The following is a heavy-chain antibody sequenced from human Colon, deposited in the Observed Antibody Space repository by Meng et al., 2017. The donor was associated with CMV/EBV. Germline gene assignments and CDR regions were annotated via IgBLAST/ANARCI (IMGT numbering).Heavy chain of an antibody. J-gene: IGHJ4*02. V-gene: IGHV3-7*01. Sequence: GGSLRLSCAASGFTFSSYWMSWARQAPGKGLEWVANIKQDGSEKYYVDSVKGRFTISRDNAKNSLYLQMNSLRAEDTAVYYCARFRNGYYFDYWGQGTLVTVSS. CDR1: GFTFSSYW. CDR2: IKQDGSEK. D-gene: IGHD2-8*01. CDR3: ARFRNGYYFDY.